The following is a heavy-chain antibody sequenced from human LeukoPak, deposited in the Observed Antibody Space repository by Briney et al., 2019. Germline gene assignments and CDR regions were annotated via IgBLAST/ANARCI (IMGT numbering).Heavy chain of an antibody. V-gene: IGHV4-34*01. CDR3: ARGSLYYYDSSGSDAFDI. CDR2: INHSGST. Sequence: PSETLSLTCAVYGGSFSGYYWSWIRQPPGKGLEWIGEINHSGSTNYNPSLKSRVTISVDTSKNQFSLKLSSVTAADTAVYYCARGSLYYYDSSGSDAFDIWGQGTMVTVSS. J-gene: IGHJ3*02. D-gene: IGHD3-22*01. CDR1: GGSFSGYY.